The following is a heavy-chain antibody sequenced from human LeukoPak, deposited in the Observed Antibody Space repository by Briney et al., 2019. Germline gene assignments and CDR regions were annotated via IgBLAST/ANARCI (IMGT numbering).Heavy chain of an antibody. CDR2: IKQDGSEK. CDR1: GFTFSSYW. Sequence: GGSLRLSCAASGFTFSSYWVSWVRQAPGKGLEWVANIKQDGSEKYYVDSVKGRFTISRDNAKNSLYLQMNSLRAEDTAVYYCAREHCSSTSCYSYFDYWGQGTLVTVSS. CDR3: AREHCSSTSCYSYFDY. J-gene: IGHJ4*02. D-gene: IGHD2-2*02. V-gene: IGHV3-7*01.